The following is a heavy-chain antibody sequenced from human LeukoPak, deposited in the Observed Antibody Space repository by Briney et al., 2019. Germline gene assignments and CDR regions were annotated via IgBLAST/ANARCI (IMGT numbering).Heavy chain of an antibody. Sequence: GGSLRLSCAASGFTFSSYGMSWVRQAPGQGLEWVANINQDARETNYVDSVKGRFIISRDNAKNSVYLQMNTLRVEDTARYYCARQWRSFDYWGQGALVTVSS. V-gene: IGHV3-7*01. CDR3: ARQWRSFDY. D-gene: IGHD6-19*01. CDR1: GFTFSSYG. CDR2: INQDARET. J-gene: IGHJ4*02.